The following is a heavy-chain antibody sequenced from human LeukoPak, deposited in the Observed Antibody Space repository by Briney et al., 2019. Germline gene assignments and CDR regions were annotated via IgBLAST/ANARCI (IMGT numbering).Heavy chain of an antibody. V-gene: IGHV3-66*01. CDR1: GFTVSSNY. D-gene: IGHD3-3*01. CDR3: AKGLYYDFWSALGSDAFDI. J-gene: IGHJ3*02. CDR2: IYSDGSA. Sequence: PGGSLRLSCAVSGFTVSSNYMSWVRQAPGKGLEWVSMIYSDGSAYYADSVKGRFTISRDNSKNTLYLQMNSLRAEDTAVYYCAKGLYYDFWSALGSDAFDIWGQGTMVTVSS.